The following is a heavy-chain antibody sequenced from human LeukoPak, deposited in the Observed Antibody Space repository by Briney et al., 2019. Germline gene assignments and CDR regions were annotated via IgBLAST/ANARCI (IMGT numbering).Heavy chain of an antibody. CDR1: GYTFTTYG. CDR2: ISSYNGNT. D-gene: IGHD6-6*01. V-gene: IGHV1-18*01. CDR3: ARDLIAVRPGWFDP. J-gene: IGHJ5*02. Sequence: ASVKVSCKASGYTFTTYGISWVRLAPGQGLEWMGWISSYNGNTNYAQQFQGRVTMTTDTSMSTAYMELRSLRSDDTAVYYCARDLIAVRPGWFDPWGQGSLVTVSS.